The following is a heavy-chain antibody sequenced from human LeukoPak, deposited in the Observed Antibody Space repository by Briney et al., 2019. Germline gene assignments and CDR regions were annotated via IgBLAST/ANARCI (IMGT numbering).Heavy chain of an antibody. V-gene: IGHV3-33*01. CDR1: GFTFSSPG. CDR2: IWHDGSNK. CDR3: ATEGGNYLTRLEY. D-gene: IGHD1-26*01. J-gene: IGHJ4*02. Sequence: GTSLRLSCAASGFTFSSPGMHWVRQAPGKGLEWVAVIWHDGSNKYYADSVRGRFTISRDQSRNTLYLQMNSLRAEDTALYYCATEGGNYLTRLEYWGQGTPVTVSS.